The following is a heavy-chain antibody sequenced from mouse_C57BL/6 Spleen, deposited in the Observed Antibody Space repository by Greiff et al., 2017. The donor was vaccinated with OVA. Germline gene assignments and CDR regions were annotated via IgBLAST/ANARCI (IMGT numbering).Heavy chain of an antibody. Sequence: VQLQQPGAELVKPGASVKMSCKASGYTFTSYWITWVKQRPGQGLEWIGDIYPGSGSTNYNEKFKSKATLTVDTSSSTAYMQLSSLTSEDSAVYYCARLEDCYAWFAYWGQGTLVTVSA. CDR1: GYTFTSYW. V-gene: IGHV1-55*01. CDR2: IYPGSGST. D-gene: IGHD2-3*01. CDR3: ARLEDCYAWFAY. J-gene: IGHJ3*01.